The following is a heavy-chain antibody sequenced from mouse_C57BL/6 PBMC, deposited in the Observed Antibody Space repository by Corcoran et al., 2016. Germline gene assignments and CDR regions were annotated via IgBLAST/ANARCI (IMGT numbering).Heavy chain of an antibody. CDR2: IYPRSGNT. V-gene: IGHV1-81*01. D-gene: IGHD1-1*01. CDR3: ARRDGSSYYFDY. CDR1: GYTFTSYG. J-gene: IGHJ2*01. Sequence: QVQLQQSGAELARPGASVKLSCKASGYTFTSYGISWVKQRTGQGLEWIGEIYPRSGNTYYNEKFKGKPTLTADKSSSTAYMELRSLTSEDSAVYFCARRDGSSYYFDYWGQGTTLTVSS.